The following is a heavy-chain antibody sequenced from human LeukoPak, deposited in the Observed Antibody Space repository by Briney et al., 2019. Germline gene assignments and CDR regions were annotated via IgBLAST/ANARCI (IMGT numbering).Heavy chain of an antibody. V-gene: IGHV4-4*07. J-gene: IGHJ5*02. D-gene: IGHD1-1*01. CDR3: ARHDFRRTRGWFDP. CDR2: IYTSGRT. Sequence: PSETLSLTCTVSSGSISNYYWSWIRQPAGKGLEWIGRIYTSGRTNYNPSLKSRVTISVDTSKNQFSLKLSSVTAADTAVYYCARHDFRRTRGWFDPWGQGTLVTVSS. CDR1: SGSISNYY.